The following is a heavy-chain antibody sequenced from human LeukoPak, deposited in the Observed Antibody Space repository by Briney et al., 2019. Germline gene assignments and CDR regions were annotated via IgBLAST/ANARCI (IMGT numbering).Heavy chain of an antibody. CDR1: GGTFTSYA. J-gene: IGHJ4*02. CDR3: ARAPYPYYYDSSGYYYVY. V-gene: IGHV1-69*05. Sequence: ASVKVSCKASGGTFTSYAISWVRQAPGQGLEWMGGIIPIFGTANYAQKFQGRGTITTDESTSTAYMELSSLRSEDTAVYYCARAPYPYYYDSSGYYYVYWGQGTLVTVSS. D-gene: IGHD3-22*01. CDR2: IIPIFGTA.